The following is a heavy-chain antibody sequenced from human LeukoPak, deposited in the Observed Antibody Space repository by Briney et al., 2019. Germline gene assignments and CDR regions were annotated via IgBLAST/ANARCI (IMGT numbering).Heavy chain of an antibody. CDR2: IYYSGST. D-gene: IGHD5-12*01. Sequence: PSETLSLTCTVSGGSISSGGYYWSWIRQHPGKGLEWIGYIYYSGSTYYNPSLKSRVTISVDTSKNQFSLKLSSVTAADTAVYYCARDSSGYGYSHFDYWGQGTLVTVSS. J-gene: IGHJ4*02. V-gene: IGHV4-31*03. CDR1: GGSISSGGYY. CDR3: ARDSSGYGYSHFDY.